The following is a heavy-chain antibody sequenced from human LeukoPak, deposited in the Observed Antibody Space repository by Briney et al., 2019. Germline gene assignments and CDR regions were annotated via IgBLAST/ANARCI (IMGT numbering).Heavy chain of an antibody. CDR1: GGSISSYY. V-gene: IGHV4-59*12. D-gene: IGHD6-19*01. CDR3: AREAVAGRFDY. J-gene: IGHJ4*02. CDR2: IYYSGST. Sequence: SETLSLTCTVSGGSISSYYWSWIRQPPGKGLEWIGYIYYSGSTNYNPSLKSRVTISVDTSKNQFSLKLSSVTAADTAVYYCAREAVAGRFDYWGQGTLVTVSS.